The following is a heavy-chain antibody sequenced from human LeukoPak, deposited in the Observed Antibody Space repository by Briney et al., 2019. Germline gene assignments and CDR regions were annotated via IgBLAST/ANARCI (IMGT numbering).Heavy chain of an antibody. CDR2: ISTGSDYI. CDR3: ARDHSSGGYQEGYFDL. V-gene: IGHV3-21*01. CDR1: GFSLSSHK. D-gene: IGHD2-2*01. J-gene: IGHJ2*01. Sequence: GGSLRLSCAASGFSLSSHKMSWVRQAPGKGLERVSTISTGSDYIYYGDSMRGRFTISRDNARNSLYLQMNSLRVEDTALYYCARDHSSGGYQEGYFDLWGRGTLVTVSS.